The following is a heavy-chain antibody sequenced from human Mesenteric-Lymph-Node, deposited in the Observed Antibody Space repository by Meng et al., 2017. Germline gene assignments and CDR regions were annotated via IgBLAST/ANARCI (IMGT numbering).Heavy chain of an antibody. CDR3: ARARNPNHDSLTGPLDY. CDR2: IFSDGEK. J-gene: IGHJ4*02. Sequence: SGPTLVKPTETLSLTCTVSGFSLTNISLGVSWIRQPPGKALEWLAHIFSDGEKAYNPSLKSRLTISMDTFKRQVVLTVTNVDPVDTATYYCARARNPNHDSLTGPLDYWGPGTLVTVSS. V-gene: IGHV2-26*01. CDR1: GFSLTNISLG. D-gene: IGHD3-9*01.